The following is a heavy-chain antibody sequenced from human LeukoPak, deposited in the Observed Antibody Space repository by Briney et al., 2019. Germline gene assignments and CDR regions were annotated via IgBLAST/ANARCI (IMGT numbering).Heavy chain of an antibody. CDR2: IKQDGSEK. J-gene: IGHJ3*02. Sequence: PGGSLRLSCAASGFTFSSYWMSWVRQAPGKGLEWVANIKQDGSEKYYVDSVKGRFTISRDNAKKSLYLQMNSLRAEDTAVYYCARDYSEVLVSDAFDIWGQGTMVTVSS. CDR1: GFTFSSYW. CDR3: ARDYSEVLVSDAFDI. D-gene: IGHD2-21*01. V-gene: IGHV3-7*01.